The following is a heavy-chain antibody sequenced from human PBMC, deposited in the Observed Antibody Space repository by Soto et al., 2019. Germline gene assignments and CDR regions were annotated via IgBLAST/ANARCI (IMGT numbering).Heavy chain of an antibody. CDR2: IIPIFGRA. J-gene: IGHJ6*02. V-gene: IGHV1-69*06. Sequence: GASVKVSCKASGGTFSSYAISWVRQAPGQGLEWMGGIIPIFGRANYAQKFQGRVTITADKSTSTAYMELSSLRSEDTAVYYCARLVGCSGGSCYSEPRSTLRYYYYDMDVWGQGTTVTVSS. CDR3: ARLVGCSGGSCYSEPRSTLRYYYYDMDV. CDR1: GGTFSSYA. D-gene: IGHD2-15*01.